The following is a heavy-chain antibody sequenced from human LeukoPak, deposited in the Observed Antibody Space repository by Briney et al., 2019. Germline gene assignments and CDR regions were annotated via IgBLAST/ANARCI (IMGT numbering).Heavy chain of an antibody. J-gene: IGHJ4*02. V-gene: IGHV3-23*01. CDR3: AIDPNWGTHS. CDR1: GFTFSTYT. Sequence: GGSLRLSCAASGFTFSTYTMYWVRHPPGKRLEWVAIIGNNGGGIHYADSVKGRFTISRDNFKNALYLQMNSLRVEDTAVYYCAIDPNWGTHSWGQGVLVTVSS. CDR2: IGNNGGGI. D-gene: IGHD7-27*01.